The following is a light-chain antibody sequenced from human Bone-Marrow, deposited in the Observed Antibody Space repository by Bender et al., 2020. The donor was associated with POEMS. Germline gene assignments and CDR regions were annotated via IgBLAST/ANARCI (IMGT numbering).Light chain of an antibody. V-gene: IGLV2-23*02. J-gene: IGLJ3*02. CDR2: EVN. CDR1: NTNVGIYNL. Sequence: QSALTQPASVSGSPGQSITISCTGTNTNVGIYNLVSWFQQHPGKAPQLVIYEVNKRPSGISYRFSGSKSGYTATLTISGLQAEDEANYYCFSYAGSDTRVFGGGTKVTVL. CDR3: FSYAGSDTRV.